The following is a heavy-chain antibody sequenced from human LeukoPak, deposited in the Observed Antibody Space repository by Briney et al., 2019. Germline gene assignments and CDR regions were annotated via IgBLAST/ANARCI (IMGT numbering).Heavy chain of an antibody. J-gene: IGHJ3*02. CDR3: ARDFGYLDAFDI. Sequence: NPSETLSLTCTVSGGSISSYYWSWIRQPPGKGLEWIGYIYYSGSTNYSPSLKSRVTISVDTSKNQFSLKLSSVTAADTAVYYCARDFGYLDAFDIWGQGTMVTVSS. V-gene: IGHV4-59*01. D-gene: IGHD5-12*01. CDR2: IYYSGST. CDR1: GGSISSYY.